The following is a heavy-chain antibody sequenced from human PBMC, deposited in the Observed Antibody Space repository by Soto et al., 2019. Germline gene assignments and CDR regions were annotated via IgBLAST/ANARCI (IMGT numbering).Heavy chain of an antibody. CDR3: ARHAVPTVTEYYFDY. V-gene: IGHV4-59*08. Sequence: PSETLSLTCTVSGGSISSYYWSWIRQPPGKGLEWIGYIYYSGSTNYNPSLKSRVTISVDTSKNQFSLKLSSVTAADTAVYYCARHAVPTVTEYYFDYWGQGTLVTVSS. CDR2: IYYSGST. CDR1: GGSISSYY. J-gene: IGHJ4*02. D-gene: IGHD4-4*01.